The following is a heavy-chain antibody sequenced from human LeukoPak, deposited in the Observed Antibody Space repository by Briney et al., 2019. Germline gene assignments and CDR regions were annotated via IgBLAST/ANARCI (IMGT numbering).Heavy chain of an antibody. CDR2: ISYDGSNK. D-gene: IGHD1-26*01. J-gene: IGHJ3*02. Sequence: GRSLRLSCAASGFTFSSYAMHWVRQAPGKGLEWVAVISYDGSNKYYADSVKGRFTISRDNSKNTLYLQMNSLRAEDTAVYYCARGFSGSPDAFDIWGQGTMVTVSS. CDR1: GFTFSSYA. CDR3: ARGFSGSPDAFDI. V-gene: IGHV3-30-3*01.